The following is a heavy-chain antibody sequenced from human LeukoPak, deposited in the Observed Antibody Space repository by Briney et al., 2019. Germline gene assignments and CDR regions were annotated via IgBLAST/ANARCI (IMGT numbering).Heavy chain of an antibody. J-gene: IGHJ6*03. CDR3: ARTPYSSGWDYYYYYMDV. D-gene: IGHD6-19*01. CDR1: GGSISTYY. CDR2: IYYSGST. Sequence: SETLSLTCTVSGGSISTYYWNWIRQPPGKGLEWIGSIYYSGSTYYNPSLKSRVTISVDTSKNQFSLKLSSVTAADTAVYYCARTPYSSGWDYYYYYMDVWGKGTTVTVSS. V-gene: IGHV4-59*05.